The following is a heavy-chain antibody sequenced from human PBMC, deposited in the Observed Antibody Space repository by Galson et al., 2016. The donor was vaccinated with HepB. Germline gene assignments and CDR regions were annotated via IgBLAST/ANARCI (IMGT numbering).Heavy chain of an antibody. CDR3: AKDLLPGPPDYFGY. CDR2: TSDDGSLK. V-gene: IGHV3-30-3*01. CDR1: GFSFSNIA. J-gene: IGHJ4*02. D-gene: IGHD1-14*01. Sequence: SLRLSCAASGFSFSNIAMHWVRQAPGKGLEWVAVTSDDGSLKYYAHSVRGRFTISRDNSKDTLYLQMNSLRAEDTAIYYCAKDLLPGPPDYFGYWGQGTLVTVSS.